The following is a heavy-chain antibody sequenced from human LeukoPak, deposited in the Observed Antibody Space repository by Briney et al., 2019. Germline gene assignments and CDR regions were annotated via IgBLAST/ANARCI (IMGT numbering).Heavy chain of an antibody. Sequence: ASETLSLTCGVSGGSISSGGFSWSWIRQPPGKGLEWIGYIYHSGSTYYKPSLKSRVTISIDRSKNYSSLNLSSVTAADTAVYYCARVSREGIDYWGQGTLVTVSS. CDR2: IYHSGST. J-gene: IGHJ4*02. CDR3: ARVSREGIDY. D-gene: IGHD3-10*01. V-gene: IGHV4-30-2*01. CDR1: GGSISSGGFS.